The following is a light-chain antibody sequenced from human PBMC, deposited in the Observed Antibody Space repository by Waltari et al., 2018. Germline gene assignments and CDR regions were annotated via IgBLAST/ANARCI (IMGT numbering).Light chain of an antibody. CDR3: HVWHPDMDPGV. J-gene: IGLJ1*01. Sequence: SVSVAPGTTARITCGGDNIGSYSVHWYQQKPGQAPVLVIFYDSDRPSGIPERFSGSNSGNTATLTISSVEAGDEAKYYCHVWHPDMDPGVFGPGTEVSV. CDR1: NIGSYS. V-gene: IGLV3-21*04. CDR2: YDS.